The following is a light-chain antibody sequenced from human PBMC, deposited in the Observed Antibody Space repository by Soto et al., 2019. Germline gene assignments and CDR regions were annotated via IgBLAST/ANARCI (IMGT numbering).Light chain of an antibody. CDR3: MQALQTPPT. CDR1: QSLLHSNGYNY. Sequence: DILMTKSPLSLPVTPGEPASISCRSSQSLLHSNGYNYLDWYLQKPGQSPQLLIYLGSNRASGVPDRFSGSGSGTDFTLKISRVEAEDVGVYYCMQALQTPPTFGQGTKVDIK. J-gene: IGKJ1*01. V-gene: IGKV2-28*01. CDR2: LGS.